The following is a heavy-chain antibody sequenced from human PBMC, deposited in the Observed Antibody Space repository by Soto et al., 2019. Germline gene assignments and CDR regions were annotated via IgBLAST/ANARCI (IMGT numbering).Heavy chain of an antibody. J-gene: IGHJ6*02. V-gene: IGHV3-11*01. CDR2: ISNTGTSK. CDR1: GFTIGDYY. Sequence: LRLSCVASGFTIGDYYMSWIRQAPGKGLEWVSYISNTGTSKFYADSVKGRFTISRDYANNSLYLELNSLRAEDTAVYYCARDRISYYYGMDLWGQGTTVTVSS. D-gene: IGHD3-16*01. CDR3: ARDRISYYYGMDL.